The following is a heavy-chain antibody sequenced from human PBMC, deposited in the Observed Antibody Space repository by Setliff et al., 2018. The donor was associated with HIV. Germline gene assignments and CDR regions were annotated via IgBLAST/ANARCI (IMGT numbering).Heavy chain of an antibody. CDR3: ARDATRGGDMDV. V-gene: IGHV3-48*03. CDR2: IASASSST. Sequence: GGSLRLSCAASGFTLSDYEMNWVRQAPGKGPEWISFIASASSSTYYAASVKGRFIISRDNARNSLYLQMNSLRAEDTAVYYCARDATRGGDMDVWAKGTTVTVSS. D-gene: IGHD2-15*01. J-gene: IGHJ6*03. CDR1: GFTLSDYE.